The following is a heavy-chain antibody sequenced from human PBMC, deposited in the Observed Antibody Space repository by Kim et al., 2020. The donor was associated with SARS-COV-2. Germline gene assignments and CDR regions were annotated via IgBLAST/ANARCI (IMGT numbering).Heavy chain of an antibody. V-gene: IGHV3-23*01. CDR3: AKAGGSSDDGHFGY. D-gene: IGHD5-12*01. J-gene: IGHJ4*02. Sequence: GGSLRLSCVASGFNFDTYAMSWVRQAPGKGLEWVCSFSGSGYNKNYADSVRGRFTISRDDSKNTLYLQMNSLTAGDTAVYYCAKAGGSSDDGHFGYWGPGSLVTVSS. CDR1: GFNFDTYA. CDR2: FSGSGYNK.